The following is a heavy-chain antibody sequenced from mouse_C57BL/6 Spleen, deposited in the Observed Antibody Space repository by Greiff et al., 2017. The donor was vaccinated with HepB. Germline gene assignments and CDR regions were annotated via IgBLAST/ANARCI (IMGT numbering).Heavy chain of an antibody. CDR2: ICTGGGT. D-gene: IGHD1-1*01. J-gene: IGHJ2*01. V-gene: IGHV2-9-1*01. Sequence: VNLVESGPGLVAPSQSLSITCTVSGFSLTSYAISWVRQPPGKGLEWLGVICTGGGTNYNSALKSRLSISKDNAKRQVYLKMNSLQTDDTARYYCARNFWNGTLFDYWGQGTTLTVSS. CDR1: GFSLTSYA. CDR3: ARNFWNGTLFDY.